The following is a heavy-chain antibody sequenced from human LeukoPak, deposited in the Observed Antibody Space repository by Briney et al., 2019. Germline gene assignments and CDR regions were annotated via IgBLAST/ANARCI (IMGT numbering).Heavy chain of an antibody. Sequence: PGGSLRLSCVASGFTFSDFSLNWVRQAPGKGLEWVSYISSSGSTIYYADSVKGRFTISRDNAKNSLYLQMNSLRAEDTAVYYCASGQGYGDYDYYYYYMDVWGKGTTVTISS. CDR1: GFTFSDFS. V-gene: IGHV3-48*04. J-gene: IGHJ6*03. D-gene: IGHD4-17*01. CDR2: ISSSGSTI. CDR3: ASGQGYGDYDYYYYYMDV.